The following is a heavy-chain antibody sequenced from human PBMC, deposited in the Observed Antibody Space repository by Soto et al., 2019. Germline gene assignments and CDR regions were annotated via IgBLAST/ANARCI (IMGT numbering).Heavy chain of an antibody. Sequence: SETLSLTCAVYGGSFSGYYWSWIRQPPGKGLEWIGEINHSGSTNYNPSLKSRVTISVDTSKNQFSLKLSSVTAADTAVYYCARSYCSGGIGYYYYYMDVWGKGTTVTVSS. J-gene: IGHJ6*03. CDR1: GGSFSGYY. D-gene: IGHD2-15*01. V-gene: IGHV4-34*01. CDR3: ARSYCSGGIGYYYYYMDV. CDR2: INHSGST.